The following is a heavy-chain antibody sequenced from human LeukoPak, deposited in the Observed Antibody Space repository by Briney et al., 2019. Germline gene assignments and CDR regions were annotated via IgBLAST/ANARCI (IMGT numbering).Heavy chain of an antibody. CDR3: ARERSGYSLFDY. J-gene: IGHJ4*02. V-gene: IGHV4-38-2*02. D-gene: IGHD3-22*01. CDR2: IYHSGST. Sequence: SETLSLTCTVSGYSISSGYYWGWIRQPPGKGLEWIGSIYHSGSTYYNPSLKSRVTISVDASKNQFSLKLSSVTAADTAVYYCARERSGYSLFDYWGQGTLVTVSS. CDR1: GYSISSGYY.